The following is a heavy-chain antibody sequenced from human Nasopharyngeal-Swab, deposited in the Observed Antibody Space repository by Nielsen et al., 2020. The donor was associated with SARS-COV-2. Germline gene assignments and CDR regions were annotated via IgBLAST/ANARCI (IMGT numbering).Heavy chain of an antibody. V-gene: IGHV3-48*03. D-gene: IGHD5-18*01. CDR3: AREMGYSYGWDY. Sequence: VRQAPGKGLEWISYISSTGTTIYYADSVKGRFTISRDNAKNSLFLQMNSLRAKDTALYYCAREMGYSYGWDYWGQGTQVTVSS. CDR2: ISSTGTTI. J-gene: IGHJ4*02.